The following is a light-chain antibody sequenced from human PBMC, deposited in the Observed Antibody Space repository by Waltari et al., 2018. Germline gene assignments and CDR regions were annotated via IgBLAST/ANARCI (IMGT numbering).Light chain of an antibody. Sequence: AIQLTQSPSSLSASIGDRVTIACRASLGVSSALSWFQQRPGKAPKLLIYDSSTLKSGVQSRFSGSGAGTDFTLTISGLQPEGFATYYCQHFYSFPPTFGQGTRLDI. CDR2: DSS. CDR3: QHFYSFPPT. J-gene: IGKJ5*01. V-gene: IGKV1-13*02. CDR1: LGVSSA.